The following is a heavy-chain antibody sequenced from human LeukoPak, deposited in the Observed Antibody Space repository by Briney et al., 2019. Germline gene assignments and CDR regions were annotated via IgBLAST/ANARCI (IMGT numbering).Heavy chain of an antibody. CDR2: ISSSGSTI. CDR3: AKPARTDYADY. J-gene: IGHJ4*02. D-gene: IGHD1-14*01. CDR1: GFTFSDYY. V-gene: IGHV3-11*01. Sequence: GGSLRLSCAASGFTFSDYYMSWIRQAPGKGLEWVSYISSSGSTIYYADSVKGRFTISRDNSKNTPYLQMNSLRAEDTAVYYCAKPARTDYADYWGQRTLVTVSS.